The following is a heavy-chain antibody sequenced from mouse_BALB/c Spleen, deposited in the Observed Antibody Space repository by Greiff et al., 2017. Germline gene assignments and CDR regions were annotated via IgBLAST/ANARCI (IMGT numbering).Heavy chain of an antibody. CDR3: SNYGHVHAY. Sequence: QVQLQQPGAELVKPGASVKLSCKASGYTFTSYWMHWVKQRPGQGLEWIGEINPSNGRTNYNEKFKSKATLTVDKSSSTAYMQLSSLTSEDSAVYYCSNYGHVHAYWGQGTTLTVSS. D-gene: IGHD1-2*01. V-gene: IGHV1S81*02. J-gene: IGHJ2*01. CDR2: INPSNGRT. CDR1: GYTFTSYW.